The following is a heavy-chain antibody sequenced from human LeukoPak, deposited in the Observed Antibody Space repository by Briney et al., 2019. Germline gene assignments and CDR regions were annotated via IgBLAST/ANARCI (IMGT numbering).Heavy chain of an antibody. J-gene: IGHJ6*02. CDR2: ISYDGSNK. Sequence: GGSLRLSCAASGFTFSSYGMHWVRQAPGKGLEWVAVISYDGSNKYYADSVKGRFTISRDNSKNTLYLQMNSLRAEDTAVYYCAKVSGIAAAGAYYYYGMDVWGQGTTVTVSS. CDR1: GFTFSSYG. D-gene: IGHD6-13*01. CDR3: AKVSGIAAAGAYYYYGMDV. V-gene: IGHV3-30*18.